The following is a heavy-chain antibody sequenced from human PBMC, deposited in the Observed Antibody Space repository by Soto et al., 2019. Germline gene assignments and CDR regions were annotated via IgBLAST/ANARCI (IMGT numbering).Heavy chain of an antibody. V-gene: IGHV3-23*01. Sequence: GGSLRLSFAASGFTFSSSAMSWVCQAPGKGLEWVSAISGSGGSTYYADSVKGRFTISRDNSKNTLYLQMNSLRAEDTAVYYCAKDRYDSSGYLPYLNWFDPWGQGTLVTVSS. CDR3: AKDRYDSSGYLPYLNWFDP. D-gene: IGHD3-22*01. J-gene: IGHJ5*02. CDR1: GFTFSSSA. CDR2: ISGSGGST.